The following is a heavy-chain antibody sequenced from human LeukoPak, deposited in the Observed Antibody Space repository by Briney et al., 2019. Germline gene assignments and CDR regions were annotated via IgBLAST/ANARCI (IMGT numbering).Heavy chain of an antibody. Sequence: GGSLRLSCAASGFTFSNHGMHWVRRAPGKGLEWVAVISYDGSNKYYTDSVKGRFTISRDNSKNTLYLQMNSLRAEDTAVYYCAKDGAVRGVMPYYFDYWGQGTLVTVSS. J-gene: IGHJ4*02. CDR2: ISYDGSNK. D-gene: IGHD3-10*01. CDR1: GFTFSNHG. CDR3: AKDGAVRGVMPYYFDY. V-gene: IGHV3-30*18.